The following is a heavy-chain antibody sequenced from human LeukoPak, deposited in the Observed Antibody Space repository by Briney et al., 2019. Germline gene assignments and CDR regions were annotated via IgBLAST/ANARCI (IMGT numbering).Heavy chain of an antibody. V-gene: IGHV4-59*01. Sequence: PSETLSLTCTVSGGSISSYYWSWIRQPPGKGLEWIGYIYYSGSTNYNPSLKSRVTISVDTSKNQFSLKLSSVTAADTAVYYCARVRFLEWSPYYYYMDVWGKGTTVTVSS. CDR1: GGSISSYY. CDR2: IYYSGST. D-gene: IGHD3-3*01. CDR3: ARVRFLEWSPYYYYMDV. J-gene: IGHJ6*03.